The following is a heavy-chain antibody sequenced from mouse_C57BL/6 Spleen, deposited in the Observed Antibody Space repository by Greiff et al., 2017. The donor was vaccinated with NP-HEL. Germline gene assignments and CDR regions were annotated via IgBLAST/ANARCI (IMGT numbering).Heavy chain of an antibody. CDR2: IDPSDSYT. J-gene: IGHJ2*01. Sequence: VQLQQPGAELVKPGASVKLSCKASGYTFTSYWMQWVKQRPGQGLEWIGEIDPSDSYTNYNQKFKGKATLTVDTSSSTAYMQLSSLTSEDSAVYYCARRREPLDYWGKGTTLTVSS. V-gene: IGHV1-50*01. CDR1: GYTFTSYW. CDR3: ARRREPLDY.